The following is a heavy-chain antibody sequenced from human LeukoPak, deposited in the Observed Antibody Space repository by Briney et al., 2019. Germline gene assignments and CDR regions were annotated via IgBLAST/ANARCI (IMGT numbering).Heavy chain of an antibody. CDR1: GFTFSSYA. V-gene: IGHV3-30-3*01. D-gene: IGHD3-22*01. CDR2: ISYDGSNK. J-gene: IGHJ1*01. CDR3: ARDRQGARYTMIDGGYFQH. Sequence: GGSLRLSCAASGFTFSSYAMHWVRQAPGKGLEWVAVISYDGSNKYYADSVKGRFTISRDNSKNTLYLQMNSLRAEDTAVYYCARDRQGARYTMIDGGYFQHWGQGTLVTVSS.